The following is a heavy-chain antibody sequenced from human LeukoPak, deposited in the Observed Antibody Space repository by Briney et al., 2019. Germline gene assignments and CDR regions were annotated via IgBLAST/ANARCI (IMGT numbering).Heavy chain of an antibody. CDR2: ISAYNGNT. V-gene: IGHV1-18*01. D-gene: IGHD2-15*01. J-gene: IGHJ4*02. CDR3: ARDLDCSGGSCYSLKPFDY. Sequence: ASVKVSCKASGYTFTSYGISWVRQAPGQGREWMGWISAYNGNTNYAQKLQGRVTMTTDTSTSTAYMELRSLRSDDTAVYYCARDLDCSGGSCYSLKPFDYWGQGTLVTVSS. CDR1: GYTFTSYG.